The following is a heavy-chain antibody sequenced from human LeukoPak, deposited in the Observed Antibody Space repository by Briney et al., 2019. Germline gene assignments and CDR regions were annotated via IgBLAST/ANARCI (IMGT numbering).Heavy chain of an antibody. Sequence: GGSLRLSCAASGFTFSSYAMSWVRQAPGKGPEWVANIDQDESDKNYLGSVRGRFTISRDDAKNSLYLQMNSLRAEDTAVYYCARESTRERPGCWGQGTLVTVSS. CDR2: IDQDESDK. J-gene: IGHJ4*02. CDR3: ARESTRERPGC. V-gene: IGHV3-7*01. D-gene: IGHD5/OR15-5a*01. CDR1: GFTFSSYA.